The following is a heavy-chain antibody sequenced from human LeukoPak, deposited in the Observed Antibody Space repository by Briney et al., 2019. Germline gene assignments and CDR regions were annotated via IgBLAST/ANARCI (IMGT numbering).Heavy chain of an antibody. Sequence: GESLKISCKGSGNSFTSYWIGWVRQMPGKGLEWMGIIYPGDSDTRYSPSFQGQVTISADKSISTACLQWSSLKASDTAMYYCAKSEFSSSSPPFDYWGQGTLVTVSS. CDR3: AKSEFSSSSPPFDY. CDR2: IYPGDSDT. D-gene: IGHD6-6*01. CDR1: GNSFTSYW. J-gene: IGHJ4*02. V-gene: IGHV5-51*01.